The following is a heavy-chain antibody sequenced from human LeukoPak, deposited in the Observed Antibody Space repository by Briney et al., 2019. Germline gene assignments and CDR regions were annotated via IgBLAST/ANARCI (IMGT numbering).Heavy chain of an antibody. CDR1: GGSFSGYY. V-gene: IGHV4-34*01. CDR2: INHSGST. CDR3: ARGQVWELLSQYYFDY. J-gene: IGHJ4*02. D-gene: IGHD1-26*01. Sequence: PSETLSLTCAVSGGSFSGYYWSWIRQPPRKGLEWIGEINHSGSTNYNPSLKSRVTISVDTSKNQFSLKLSSVTAADTAVYYCARGQVWELLSQYYFDYWGQGTLVTVSS.